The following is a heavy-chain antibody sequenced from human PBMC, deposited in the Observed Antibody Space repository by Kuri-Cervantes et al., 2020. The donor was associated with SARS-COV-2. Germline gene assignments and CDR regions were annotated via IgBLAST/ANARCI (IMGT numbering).Heavy chain of an antibody. CDR1: GFTFSNYA. V-gene: IGHV3-23*01. J-gene: IGHJ6*03. CDR2: INGYGDRT. D-gene: IGHD3-9*01. Sequence: GESLKISCAAAGFTFSNYAASWVRQAPGKGLEWVSYINGYGDRTHYVDSVKGRFTISRDNAKNSLYLQMNSLRAEDTAVYYCARVNYDILIGAYYYYYMDVWGKGTTVTVSS. CDR3: ARVNYDILIGAYYYYYMDV.